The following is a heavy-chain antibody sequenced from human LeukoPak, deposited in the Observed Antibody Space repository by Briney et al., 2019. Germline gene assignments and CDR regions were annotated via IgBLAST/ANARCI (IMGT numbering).Heavy chain of an antibody. CDR2: ISGSGGST. V-gene: IGHV3-23*01. CDR1: GFTFSSYA. D-gene: IGHD3-10*01. CDR3: AKDRVYYGSGSYYDY. J-gene: IGHJ4*02. Sequence: GGSLRLSCAASGFTFSSYAMSWVRQAPGKGLEWVSAISGSGGSTYYADSVKGRFTISRDNSKNTLYLQMNSLRAEDTAVYYCAKDRVYYGSGSYYDYWGQGTLVTVSS.